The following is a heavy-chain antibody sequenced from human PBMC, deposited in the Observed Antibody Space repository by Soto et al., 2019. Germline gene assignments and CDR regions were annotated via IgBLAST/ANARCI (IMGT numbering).Heavy chain of an antibody. D-gene: IGHD3-10*01. CDR2: IWYDGSNK. CDR1: GFTFSSYG. Sequence: QVQLVESGGGVVQPGRSLRLSCAASGFTFSSYGMHWVRQAPGKGLEWVAVIWYDGSNKYYADSVKGRFTISRDNSKNTLYLQMNSLRAEDTAVYYCARGKVVRGVIARNHYFDYWGQGTLVTVSS. CDR3: ARGKVVRGVIARNHYFDY. J-gene: IGHJ4*02. V-gene: IGHV3-33*01.